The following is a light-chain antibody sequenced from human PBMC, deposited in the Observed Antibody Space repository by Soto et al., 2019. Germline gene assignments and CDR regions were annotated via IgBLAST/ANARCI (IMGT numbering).Light chain of an antibody. V-gene: IGKV1-39*01. CDR1: QSITIY. CDR3: QQGPTTPLT. J-gene: IGKJ4*01. Sequence: DIQMTQSPSSLSASVGDRVTITCRASQSITIYLNWYQQKPGKAPKLLIFATSSLQSGVPSRFSGSGSGTDFTLTISSLHPEDLATNYCQQGPTTPLTFGGGTKVEIK. CDR2: ATS.